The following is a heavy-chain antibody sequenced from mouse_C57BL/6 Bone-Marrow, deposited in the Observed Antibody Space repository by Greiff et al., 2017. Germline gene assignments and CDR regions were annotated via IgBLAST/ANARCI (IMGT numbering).Heavy chain of an antibody. CDR3: ARIYDGYDY. Sequence: VQLQQSGAELVRPGSSVKLSCKASGYTFTSYWMDWVKQRPGQGLEWIGNIYPSDSETHYNQKFKDKATLTVDKSSSTAYMQLSSLTSEDSAVYYCARIYDGYDYWGQGTTRTVSS. CDR1: GYTFTSYW. V-gene: IGHV1-61*01. D-gene: IGHD2-3*01. CDR2: IYPSDSET. J-gene: IGHJ2*01.